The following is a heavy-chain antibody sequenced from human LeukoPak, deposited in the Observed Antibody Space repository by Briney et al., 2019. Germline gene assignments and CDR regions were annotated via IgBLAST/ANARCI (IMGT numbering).Heavy chain of an antibody. CDR1: GYTFTSYG. CDR2: ISAYNGNT. CDR3: ARDRGITMVRSHQGGYYYYGMDV. J-gene: IGHJ6*02. Sequence: GASVKVSCKASGYTFTSYGISWVRQAPGQGLEWMGWISAYNGNTNYAQKLQGRVTMTTDTSTSTAYMELRSLRSDDTAVYYCARDRGITMVRSHQGGYYYYGMDVWGQGTTVTASS. V-gene: IGHV1-18*01. D-gene: IGHD3-10*01.